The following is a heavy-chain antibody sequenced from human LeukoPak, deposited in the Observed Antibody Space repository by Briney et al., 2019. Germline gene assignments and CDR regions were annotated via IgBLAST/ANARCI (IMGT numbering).Heavy chain of an antibody. Sequence: GGSLRLSCAAPGFTFGSYGMSWVRQAPGKGLEWVSFITPNADRTSYADSVEGRFTISRDNPRNTVYMQMNSLRDEDTAVYYCAIMHGYYDGSGYWVQWGQGTLVTVSS. CDR1: GFTFGSYG. CDR2: ITPNADRT. V-gene: IGHV3-23*01. J-gene: IGHJ1*01. D-gene: IGHD3-22*01. CDR3: AIMHGYYDGSGYWVQ.